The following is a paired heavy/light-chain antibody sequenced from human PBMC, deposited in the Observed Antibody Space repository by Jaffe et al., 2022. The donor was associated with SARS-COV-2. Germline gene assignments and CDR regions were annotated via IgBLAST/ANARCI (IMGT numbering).Heavy chain of an antibody. Sequence: EVQLVESGGGLVKPGGSLRLSCAASGFTFSDAWMSWVRQAPGKGLEWVGRIKSKTYGETTDYAAPVKGRFTISRDDSKNTLYLQMNSLNTEDTAVYYCATESIALLTKLGYCRGGGCSDWGQGTLVTVSS. J-gene: IGHJ4*02. D-gene: IGHD2-15*01. CDR1: GFTFSDAW. CDR3: ATESIALLTKLGYCRGGGCSD. CDR2: IKSKTYGETT. V-gene: IGHV3-15*01.
Light chain of an antibody. CDR2: WAS. Sequence: DIVMTQSPDSLAVSLGERATINCKSSQSVLHSPNNKNYIAWYQQKPGQPPKLLIYWASTRESGVPDRFSGSGSGTDFTLTISSLQAEDVAVYYCQQFYSTLFTFGPGTKLEIK. CDR3: QQFYSTLFT. CDR1: QSVLHSPNNKNY. V-gene: IGKV4-1*01. J-gene: IGKJ3*01.